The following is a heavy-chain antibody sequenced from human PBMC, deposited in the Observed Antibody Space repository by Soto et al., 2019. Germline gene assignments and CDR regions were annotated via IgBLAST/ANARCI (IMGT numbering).Heavy chain of an antibody. CDR1: GFAFPSYA. CDR3: AKYRGSGCYSSY. J-gene: IGHJ4*02. CDR2: TSGSGGST. Sequence: GGSLRPSFAAFGFAFPSYALSWVGQSPGKGLEWVSATSGSGGSTYYADSVKGRLTTSRDNSKTTLTLKMTGLRAEDMAVYDGAKYRGSGCYSSYWGQGTLVTVS. V-gene: IGHV3-23*01. D-gene: IGHD6-19*01.